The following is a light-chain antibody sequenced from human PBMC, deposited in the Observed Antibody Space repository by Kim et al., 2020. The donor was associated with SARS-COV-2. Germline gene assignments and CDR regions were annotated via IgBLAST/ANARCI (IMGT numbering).Light chain of an antibody. CDR1: QSLLYSTNNKNY. CDR2: WAS. J-gene: IGKJ5*01. Sequence: ATINCKTSQSLLYSTNNKNYLAWYQQRPGQPPKLLIYWASTRQAGVPDRFNGSGSGTDFTLTISSLQAEDVSLYYCQQYYGPPITFGPGTRLEIK. V-gene: IGKV4-1*01. CDR3: QQYYGPPIT.